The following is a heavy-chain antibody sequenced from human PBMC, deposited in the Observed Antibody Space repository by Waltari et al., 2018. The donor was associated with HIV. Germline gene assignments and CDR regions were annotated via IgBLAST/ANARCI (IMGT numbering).Heavy chain of an antibody. D-gene: IGHD2-15*01. Sequence: QLQLQESGPGLVTPSETLSPTSTVSGASVSSSSSFWGWIRRPPGKGLEWVGGICYTGSHSYNPFLKSRVTLAVETCKIQFSLKVTSVTAADTAVYYWARHALRVSAAYWNFALWGRGTLVTVSS. J-gene: IGHJ2*01. CDR3: ARHALRVSAAYWNFAL. V-gene: IGHV4-39*01. CDR2: ICYTGSH. CDR1: GASVSSSSSF.